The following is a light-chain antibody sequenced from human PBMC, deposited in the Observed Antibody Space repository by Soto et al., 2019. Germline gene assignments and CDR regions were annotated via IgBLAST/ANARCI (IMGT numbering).Light chain of an antibody. Sequence: QSVLTQPPSVSAAPGQKVTMSCSGTKSNIGNNFVSWYKHLPGTAPKLIIYDNSQRPSGIPDRFSASKSGTSASLAITGLQAEDEADYYCQSYDTSPSGYVFGTGTKLTVL. CDR3: QSYDTSPSGYV. J-gene: IGLJ1*01. CDR2: DNS. V-gene: IGLV1-51*01. CDR1: KSNIGNNF.